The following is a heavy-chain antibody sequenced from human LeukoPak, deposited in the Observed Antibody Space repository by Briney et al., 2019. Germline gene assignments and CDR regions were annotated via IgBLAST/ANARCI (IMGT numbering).Heavy chain of an antibody. CDR1: GGTFSSYA. CDR2: IIPILGIA. CDR3: AKDLGSGYFQH. J-gene: IGHJ1*01. V-gene: IGHV1-69*04. Sequence: GASVKVSCKASGGTFSSYAISWVRQAPGQGLEWMGRIIPILGIANYAQKFQGRVTITADKSTSTAYMELSSLRSEDTAVYYCAKDLGSGYFQHWGQGTLVTVSS.